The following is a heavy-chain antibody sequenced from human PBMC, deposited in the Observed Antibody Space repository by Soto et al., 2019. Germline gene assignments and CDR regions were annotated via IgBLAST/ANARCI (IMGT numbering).Heavy chain of an antibody. Sequence: QVQLVQSGAEVKKPGSSVKVSCKASGGAFSDYAFSWVRQAPGQGLEWLGGIMPIFRAPDYAQTFQGRVTITADEFTRTAYREMNSLRSEDTAVYYCASWLKGPDIGNYYYGMDVWGQGTTVTVS. CDR1: GGAFSDYA. J-gene: IGHJ6*02. CDR2: IMPIFRAP. CDR3: ASWLKGPDIGNYYYGMDV. D-gene: IGHD2-15*01. V-gene: IGHV1-69*12.